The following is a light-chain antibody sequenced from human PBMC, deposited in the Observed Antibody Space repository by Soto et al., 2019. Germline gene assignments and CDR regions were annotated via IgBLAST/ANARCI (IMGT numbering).Light chain of an antibody. CDR2: RNN. CDR3: AAWDAGVSGPA. J-gene: IGLJ2*01. Sequence: QSVLTQPPSASETPGQRVTISCSGSSSNIGSKYVYWYQQLPGTAPKLLMYRNNQRPSGVPDRFSGSKSGTSASLAISGLRSEDEADYYCAAWDAGVSGPAFGGGTKVTVL. V-gene: IGLV1-47*01. CDR1: SSNIGSKY.